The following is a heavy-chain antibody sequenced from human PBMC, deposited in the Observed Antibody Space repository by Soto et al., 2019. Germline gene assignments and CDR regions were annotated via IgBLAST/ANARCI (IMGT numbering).Heavy chain of an antibody. Sequence: SVKVSCKASGGTFSSYAISWVRQAPGQGLEWMGGVIPIFGTANYAQKFQGRVTITADESTSTAYMELSSLRSEDTAVYYCARGIYGVGYGMDVWGHGTTVTVSS. CDR2: VIPIFGTA. CDR3: ARGIYGVGYGMDV. CDR1: GGTFSSYA. D-gene: IGHD4-17*01. V-gene: IGHV1-69*13. J-gene: IGHJ6*02.